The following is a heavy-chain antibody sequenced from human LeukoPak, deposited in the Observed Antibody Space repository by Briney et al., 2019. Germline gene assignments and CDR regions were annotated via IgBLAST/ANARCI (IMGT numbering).Heavy chain of an antibody. Sequence: PGGSLRLSCAASGFTFSGNWMHWVRQAPGKGLVWVSRLDSDASITNYADSVKGRFTISRDNSKNTLYLQMNSLRAEDTAVYYCGKTTAGYSSGRFPGWPVDYWGQGTLVTVSS. CDR1: GFTFSGNW. CDR3: GKTTAGYSSGRFPGWPVDY. J-gene: IGHJ4*02. D-gene: IGHD6-19*01. V-gene: IGHV3-74*01. CDR2: LDSDASIT.